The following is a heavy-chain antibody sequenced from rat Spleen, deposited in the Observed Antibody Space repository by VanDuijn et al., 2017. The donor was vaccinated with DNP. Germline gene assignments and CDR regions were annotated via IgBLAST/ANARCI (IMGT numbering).Heavy chain of an antibody. CDR3: ARPLSRAEDVMDA. Sequence: EVQLVESGGGFVQPGRSLKLSCAASGFTFSNYYMVWVRQAPTKGLEWVAYISTGGGSTYYRDSVKGRFTISRDNAKSTLYLQMDSLRSEDTATYYCARPLSRAEDVMDAWGQGASVTVSS. V-gene: IGHV5-25*01. D-gene: IGHD1-11*01. CDR2: ISTGGGST. CDR1: GFTFSNYY. J-gene: IGHJ4*01.